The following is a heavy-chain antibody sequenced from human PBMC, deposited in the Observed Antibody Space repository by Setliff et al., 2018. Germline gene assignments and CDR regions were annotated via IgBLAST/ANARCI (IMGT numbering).Heavy chain of an antibody. CDR2: INTNTGNP. V-gene: IGHV7-4-1*02. CDR1: GYTFTSYA. Sequence: ASVKVSCKASGYTFTSYAMNWVRQAPGQGLEWMGWINTNTGNPTYAQGFTGRFVFSLDTSVSTAYQQISSLKAEDTAVYYCARGPLHYDFWSGYYTVSWFDPWGQGTLVTVSS. CDR3: ARGPLHYDFWSGYYTVSWFDP. D-gene: IGHD3-3*01. J-gene: IGHJ5*02.